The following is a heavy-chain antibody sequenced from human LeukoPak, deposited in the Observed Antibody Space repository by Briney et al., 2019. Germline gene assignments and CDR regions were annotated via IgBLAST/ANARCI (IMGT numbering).Heavy chain of an antibody. J-gene: IGHJ4*02. V-gene: IGHV3-21*01. D-gene: IGHD6-6*01. CDR3: AKDRIAARPGYFDY. CDR1: GFTVSSNY. CDR2: IRSVSSFI. Sequence: GGSLRLSCAASGFTVSSNYMSRVRQAPGKGLEWVSSIRSVSSFIYYADSLKGRFTISRDNAKNSLYLQMNSLRAEDTAVYYCAKDRIAARPGYFDYWGQGTLVTVSS.